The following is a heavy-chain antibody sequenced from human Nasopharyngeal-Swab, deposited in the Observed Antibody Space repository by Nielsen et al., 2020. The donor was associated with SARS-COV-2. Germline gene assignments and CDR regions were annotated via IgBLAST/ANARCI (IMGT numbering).Heavy chain of an antibody. V-gene: IGHV4-39*01. D-gene: IGHD3-3*01. J-gene: IGHJ6*02. Sequence: SETLSLTCTVPGGSISSSSYYWVWIRQPPGKGLEWIGSIYYSGSTYYNPSIKSRVTISVDTSKNQFSLKLSSVTAADTAVYYCARQFYDFWSGYPYYGMDVWGQGTTVTVSS. CDR2: IYYSGST. CDR1: GGSISSSSYY. CDR3: ARQFYDFWSGYPYYGMDV.